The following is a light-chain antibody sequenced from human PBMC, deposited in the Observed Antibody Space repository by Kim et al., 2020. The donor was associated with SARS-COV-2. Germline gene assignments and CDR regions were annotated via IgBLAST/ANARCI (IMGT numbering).Light chain of an antibody. J-gene: IGKJ2*03. V-gene: IGKV4-1*01. CDR3: QQYYSSPYS. Sequence: DIVMTQSPDSLAVSLGDRATINCKSSQSVLYSSNNKNYLAWYQHKPGQPPNLLIYWSSTRESGVPDRFSGSGSGTDFTLTISSLQAEDVGVYYCQQYYSSPYSFGQGTKLEI. CDR1: QSVLYSSNNKNY. CDR2: WSS.